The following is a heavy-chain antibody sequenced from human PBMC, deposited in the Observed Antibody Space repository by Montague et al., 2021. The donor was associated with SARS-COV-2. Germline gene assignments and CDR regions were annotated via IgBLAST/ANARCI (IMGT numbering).Heavy chain of an antibody. Sequence: SETLSLTCTVSGGSISSSSYYWGWIRQPPGKGLEWIGSIYYSGSTYYNPSHKSRVTISVDTSKNQFSLKLNSVTAADTAVYYCARDPSRQLLLYPVGDYYDGMDVWGQGTTVTVSS. J-gene: IGHJ6*02. CDR1: GGSISSSSYY. CDR2: IYYSGST. D-gene: IGHD2-2*02. CDR3: ARDPSRQLLLYPVGDYYDGMDV. V-gene: IGHV4-39*07.